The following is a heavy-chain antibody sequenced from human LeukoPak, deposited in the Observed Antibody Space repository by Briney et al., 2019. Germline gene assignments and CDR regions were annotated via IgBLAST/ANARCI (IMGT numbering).Heavy chain of an antibody. CDR2: IYPGDSDT. D-gene: IGHD3-10*01. Sequence: GESLKISCKGSGYSFTSYCIGWVRQMPGKGLEWMGIIYPGDSDTRYSPSFQGQVTISADKSISTAYLQWSSLKASDTAMYYCARSVVWFGELDDYWGQGTLVTVSS. V-gene: IGHV5-51*01. J-gene: IGHJ4*02. CDR1: GYSFTSYC. CDR3: ARSVVWFGELDDY.